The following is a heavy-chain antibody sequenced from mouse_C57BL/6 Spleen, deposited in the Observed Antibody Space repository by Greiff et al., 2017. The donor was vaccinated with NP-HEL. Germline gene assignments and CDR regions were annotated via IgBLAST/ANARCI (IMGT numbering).Heavy chain of an antibody. CDR3: ARFYDYRGYYFDY. V-gene: IGHV1-42*01. CDR1: GYSFTGYY. Sequence: VQLKESGPELVKPGASVKISCKASGYSFTGYYMNWVKQSPEKSLEWIGEINPSTGGTTYNQKFKAKATLTVDKSSSTAYMQLKSLTSEDSAVYYCARFYDYRGYYFDYWGQGTTLTVSS. J-gene: IGHJ2*01. D-gene: IGHD2-4*01. CDR2: INPSTGGT.